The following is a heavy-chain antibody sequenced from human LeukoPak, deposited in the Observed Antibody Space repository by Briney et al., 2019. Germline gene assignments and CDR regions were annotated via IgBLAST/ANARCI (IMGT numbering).Heavy chain of an antibody. J-gene: IGHJ4*02. V-gene: IGHV3-23*01. CDR1: GFTFSSQG. CDR3: AKMQGYFDY. Sequence: GGSLRLSCAASGFTFSSQGMSWVRQAPGKGLEWVSAITGSGSITYCSDSVKGRFTISRDNSKNTVYLQLNSLRVEDTAVYYCAKMQGYFDYWGQGTLVTVSS. CDR2: ITGSGSIT.